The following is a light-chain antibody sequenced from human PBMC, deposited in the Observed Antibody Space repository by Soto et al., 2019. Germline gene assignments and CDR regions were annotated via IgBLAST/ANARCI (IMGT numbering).Light chain of an antibody. V-gene: IGKV1D-12*01. CDR3: QQANSVFALT. CDR1: QDISTW. J-gene: IGKJ4*01. CDR2: AAS. Sequence: DIQLTQSPSSVSASIGDSVTITCRASQDISTWLAWYQLKPGKATKIQIFAASSLLTGVPLRFSGSGSGTEFTLTSSGRQAEDCATYYCQQANSVFALTFGGGTHVEIK.